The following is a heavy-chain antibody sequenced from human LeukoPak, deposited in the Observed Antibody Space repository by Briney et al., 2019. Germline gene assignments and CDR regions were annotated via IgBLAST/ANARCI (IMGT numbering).Heavy chain of an antibody. D-gene: IGHD5-18*01. CDR3: ARLGRYSYGLSGAIDY. V-gene: IGHV4-39*07. J-gene: IGHJ4*02. Sequence: SETLSLTCTVSGGSISSSSYYWGWIRQPPGKGLEWIGSIYYSGSTYYNPSLKSRVTISVDTSKNQFSLKLSSVTAADTAVYYCARLGRYSYGLSGAIDYWGQGTLVTVSS. CDR1: GGSISSSSYY. CDR2: IYYSGST.